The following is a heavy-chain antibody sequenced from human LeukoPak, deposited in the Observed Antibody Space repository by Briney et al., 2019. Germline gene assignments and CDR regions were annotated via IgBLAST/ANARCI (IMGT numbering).Heavy chain of an antibody. V-gene: IGHV4-61*02. J-gene: IGHJ6*03. Sequence: SETLSLTCTVSGGSISSGSYYWSWIRQPAGKGLEWIGRIYTSGSTNYNPSLKSRVTISVDTSKNQFSLKLSSVTAADTAVYFCARGRVSSSTWYSTYYYFFYMDFWGKGTTVTVSS. CDR3: ARGRVSSSTWYSTYYYFFYMDF. CDR2: IYTSGST. D-gene: IGHD4-11*01. CDR1: GGSISSGSYY.